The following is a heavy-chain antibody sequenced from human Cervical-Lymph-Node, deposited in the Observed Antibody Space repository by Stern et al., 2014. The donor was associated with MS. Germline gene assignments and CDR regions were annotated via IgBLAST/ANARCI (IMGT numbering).Heavy chain of an antibody. CDR1: SGSVTSGHW. CDR2: IYHTGRT. Sequence: QVQLVESGPGLVKPSGTLSLTCAASSGSVTSGHWWIWVRQSPWKGLEGIGEIYHTGRTNYKPSLKSRVTISVDKSKNKFSLKINSVTEADMAVYYCARDPGNRGCFDPWGQGTLVIVSS. D-gene: IGHD1-14*01. V-gene: IGHV4-4*02. CDR3: ARDPGNRGCFDP. J-gene: IGHJ5*02.